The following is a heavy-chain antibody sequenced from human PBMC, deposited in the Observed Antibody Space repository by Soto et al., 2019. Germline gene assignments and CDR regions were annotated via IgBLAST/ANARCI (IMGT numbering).Heavy chain of an antibody. D-gene: IGHD2-15*01. CDR3: AKDRGYCSGGSCLRDYYYGMDV. CDR1: GFTFSSYG. Sequence: QVQLVESGGGVVQPGRSLRLSCAASGFTFSSYGMHWVRQAPGKGLEWVAVIWYDGSNKYYADSVKGRFTISRDNSKNTLYLQMNSLRAEDTAVYYCAKDRGYCSGGSCLRDYYYGMDVWGQGTTVTVSS. J-gene: IGHJ6*02. V-gene: IGHV3-33*06. CDR2: IWYDGSNK.